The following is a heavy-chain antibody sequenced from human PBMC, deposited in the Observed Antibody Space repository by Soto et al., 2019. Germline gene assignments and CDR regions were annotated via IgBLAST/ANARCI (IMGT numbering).Heavy chain of an antibody. Sequence: QVQLVQSGAEVRKPGASVKVSCKASGYTFTTYGITWVRQAPGQGLEWMGWISGYDGHTKYAQKFQGRVIMTTDTSTSTVYTDLRSLRSDDTAVYYCAREGEMPSYYYGLDVWGQGTTVTVSS. CDR1: GYTFTTYG. D-gene: IGHD3-16*01. CDR2: ISGYDGHT. V-gene: IGHV1-18*01. J-gene: IGHJ6*02. CDR3: AREGEMPSYYYGLDV.